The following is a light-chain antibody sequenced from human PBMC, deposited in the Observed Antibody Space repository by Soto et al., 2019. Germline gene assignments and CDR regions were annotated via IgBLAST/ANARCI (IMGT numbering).Light chain of an antibody. V-gene: IGLV1-40*01. CDR3: QSYDSDLSEFYV. CDR1: DSNIGAGFD. CDR2: SNT. Sequence: VLTQPPSVSGAPGRTVTISCTGSDSNIGAGFDVHWYQQLPGSAPKLLIYSNTRRPSGVPDRFSGSQSGTSASLAISGLQAEDEGDYYCQSYDSDLSEFYVFGTGTKLTVL. J-gene: IGLJ1*01.